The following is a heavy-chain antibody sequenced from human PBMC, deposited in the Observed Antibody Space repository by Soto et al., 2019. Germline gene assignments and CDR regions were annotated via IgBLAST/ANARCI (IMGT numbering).Heavy chain of an antibody. CDR2: IVVGSGNT. CDR1: GFTFTSSA. D-gene: IGHD5-12*01. Sequence: GASVKVSCKASGFTFTSSAIQWVRQARGQRLEWIGWIVVGSGNTNYAQKFQERVTITRDMSTSTAYVELRSLRSDDTAVYYCARAVATIPSGYWGQGTLVTVSS. CDR3: ARAVATIPSGY. J-gene: IGHJ4*02. V-gene: IGHV1-58*02.